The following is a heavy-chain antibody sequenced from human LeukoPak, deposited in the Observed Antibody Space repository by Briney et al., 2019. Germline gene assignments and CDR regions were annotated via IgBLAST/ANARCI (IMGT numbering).Heavy chain of an antibody. V-gene: IGHV3-23*01. Sequence: GGSLRLSCAASGFTFSSYAMSWVRQAPGKGLEWVSAISGSGGSTYYADSVKGRFTISRDNSKNTLYLQMNSLRAEDTAVYYCAKLGYYYGSGSYQPWGRGTLVTVSS. CDR2: ISGSGGST. J-gene: IGHJ5*02. CDR1: GFTFSSYA. D-gene: IGHD3-10*01. CDR3: AKLGYYYGSGSYQP.